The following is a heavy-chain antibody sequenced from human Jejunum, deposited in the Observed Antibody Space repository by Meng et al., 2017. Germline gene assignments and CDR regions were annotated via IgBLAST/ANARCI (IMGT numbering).Heavy chain of an antibody. Sequence: QLGQAGGGLVKPGGSLKPSCTVSGFTFSSVWMSWVRQAPGQGLEWVSRIKSKRDGETTDYAAPVKGRFTISRDDSENTVYLQMNSLKAEDTAVYYCTHGHLAGTFFDYWSQGILVTVSS. CDR3: THGHLAGTFFDY. D-gene: IGHD1-1*01. CDR2: IKSKRDGETT. J-gene: IGHJ4*02. CDR1: GFTFSSVW. V-gene: IGHV3-15*01.